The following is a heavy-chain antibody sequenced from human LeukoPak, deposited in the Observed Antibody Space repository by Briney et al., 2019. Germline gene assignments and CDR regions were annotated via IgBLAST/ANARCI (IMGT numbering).Heavy chain of an antibody. CDR1: GYIFTTYY. J-gene: IGHJ3*02. Sequence: ASVKVSFKASGYIFTTYYMHWVRQAPGQGLEWVGIINPHGGSTSNAQKFQGRVTMTRDTSTSTVYMELSRLRFEDTAVYYCAAEGLNDAFDIWGQGTMVTVSS. CDR3: AAEGLNDAFDI. V-gene: IGHV1-46*01. CDR2: INPHGGST. D-gene: IGHD2-21*01.